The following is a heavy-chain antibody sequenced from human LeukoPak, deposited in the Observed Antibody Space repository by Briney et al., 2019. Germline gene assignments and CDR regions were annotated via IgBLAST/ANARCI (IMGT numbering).Heavy chain of an antibody. CDR3: ARDSAGNDY. Sequence: TGGSLRLSCAASGFTFSTYWMSWVRQAPGKGLEWVANIKQDGSEKYYVDSEKGRFTISRDNAKNSLYLQMNSLRAEDTAMYYCARDSAGNDYWGQGTLVTVSS. CDR1: GFTFSTYW. CDR2: IKQDGSEK. J-gene: IGHJ4*02. D-gene: IGHD6-13*01. V-gene: IGHV3-7*01.